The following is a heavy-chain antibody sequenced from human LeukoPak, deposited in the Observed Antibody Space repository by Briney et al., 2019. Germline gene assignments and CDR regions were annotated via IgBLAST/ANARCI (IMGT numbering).Heavy chain of an antibody. CDR2: IYHSGST. V-gene: IGHV4-38-2*02. D-gene: IGHD2-21*02. CDR1: GYSISSGYY. CDR3: AREGGHIVVVTSAFDI. Sequence: PSETLSLTCTVSGYSISSGYYWGWIRQPPGQGLEWIGSIYHSGSTYYNPSLKSRVTISVDTSKNHFSLKLSSVTAADTAVYYCAREGGHIVVVTSAFDIWGQGTMVTVSS. J-gene: IGHJ3*02.